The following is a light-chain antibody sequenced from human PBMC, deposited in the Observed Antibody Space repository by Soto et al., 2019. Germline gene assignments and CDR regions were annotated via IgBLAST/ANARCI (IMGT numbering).Light chain of an antibody. CDR3: TSYAGSNNFGI. CDR2: EVT. CDR1: SSDVGSYNY. J-gene: IGLJ1*01. Sequence: QSALTQPPSASGSPGQSVTISCTGTSSDVGSYNYVSWYQQHPGKAPKLMTYEVTKRPSGVPDRFSGSKSGNTASLTVSGLQAEDEADYYCTSYAGSNNFGIFGTGTKVTVL. V-gene: IGLV2-8*01.